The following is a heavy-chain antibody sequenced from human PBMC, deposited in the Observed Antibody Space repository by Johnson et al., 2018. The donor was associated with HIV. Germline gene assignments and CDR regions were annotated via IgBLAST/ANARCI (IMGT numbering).Heavy chain of an antibody. CDR3: ALEAVRSTDAFDI. D-gene: IGHD3-10*01. CDR2: ISWNSGSI. V-gene: IGHV3-9*01. J-gene: IGHJ3*02. Sequence: VQLVESGGGLVQPGRSLRLSCAASGFTFDDYAMHWVRQAPGKGLEWVSGISWNSGSIGYADSVKGRFTISRDNAKNSLYLQMNSLRAEDTALYYCALEAVRSTDAFDIWGQGTMVIVSS. CDR1: GFTFDDYA.